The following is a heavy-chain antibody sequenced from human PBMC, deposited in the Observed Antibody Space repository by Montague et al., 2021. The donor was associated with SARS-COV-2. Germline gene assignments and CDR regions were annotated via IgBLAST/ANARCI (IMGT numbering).Heavy chain of an antibody. CDR2: IYYSGST. D-gene: IGHD3-9*01. Sequence: LRLSCAASGFTFSSISMNWIRQPPGKGLEWIGSIYYSGSTYYNPSLKSRVTISVDTSKNQFSLKLSSVTAADTAVYYCATYYDILTGYYIDAFDIWGQGTMVTVSS. V-gene: IGHV4-39*01. J-gene: IGHJ3*02. CDR1: GFTFSSISMN. CDR3: ATYYDILTGYYIDAFDI.